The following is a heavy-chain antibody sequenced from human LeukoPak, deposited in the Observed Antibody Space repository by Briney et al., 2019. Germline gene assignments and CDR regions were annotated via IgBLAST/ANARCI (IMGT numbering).Heavy chain of an antibody. CDR3: ARDRPYSNSLDY. J-gene: IGHJ4*02. CDR1: GFTFSSYW. D-gene: IGHD6-6*01. Sequence: GGSLRLSRAASGFTFSSYWMSWVRQAPGKGLEWVASIRQDGGEKYYVDSVKGRFTISRDYAKNSLDLQMNSLRAEDTAVYYCARDRPYSNSLDYWGQGTLVTVSS. V-gene: IGHV3-7*05. CDR2: IRQDGGEK.